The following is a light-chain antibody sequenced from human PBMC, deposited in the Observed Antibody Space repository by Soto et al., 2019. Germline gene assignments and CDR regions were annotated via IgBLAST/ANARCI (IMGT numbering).Light chain of an antibody. V-gene: IGKV3-20*01. CDR1: QSVSSSF. CDR2: GAS. CDR3: QQYGSSPWT. Sequence: EIVLTQSPGTLSLSPGERATLSCRASQSVSSSFLAWYQQKPDQAPRLLIYGASSRATGIPDRFSGSGSGTDFTLTITRLEPEDFAVYYCQQYGSSPWTFGQGTKVEIE. J-gene: IGKJ1*01.